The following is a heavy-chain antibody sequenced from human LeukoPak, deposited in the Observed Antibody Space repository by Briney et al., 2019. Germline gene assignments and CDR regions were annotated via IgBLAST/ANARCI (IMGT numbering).Heavy chain of an antibody. J-gene: IGHJ4*02. CDR3: ARGGYDILTGYYKDY. CDR2: IYYSGST. D-gene: IGHD3-9*01. CDR1: GGSISSYY. V-gene: IGHV4-59*01. Sequence: SETLSLTCTVSGGSISSYYWSWIRQPPGKGLEWIGYIYYSGSTNYNPSLKSRVTISVDTSKNQYSLKLSNVTAADTAVYYCARGGYDILTGYYKDYWGQGTLVTVSS.